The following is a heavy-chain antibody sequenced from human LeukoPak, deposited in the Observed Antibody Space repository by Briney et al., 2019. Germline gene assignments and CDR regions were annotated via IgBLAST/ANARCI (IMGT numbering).Heavy chain of an antibody. D-gene: IGHD3-10*01. J-gene: IGHJ4*02. CDR2: IIWNGGST. CDR1: GFTFDDYG. Sequence: GGSLRLSCAASGFTFDDYGLSWVRQAPGKGLEWVSGIIWNGGSTGYADSVKGRFTISRDNAKNSLYLQMNSLRAEDTALYYCARVTYYYGSGSYYNDYWGQGTLVTVSS. V-gene: IGHV3-20*04. CDR3: ARVTYYYGSGSYYNDY.